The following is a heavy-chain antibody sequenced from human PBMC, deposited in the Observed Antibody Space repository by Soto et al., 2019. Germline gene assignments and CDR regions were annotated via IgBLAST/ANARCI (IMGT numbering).Heavy chain of an antibody. V-gene: IGHV1-18*04. D-gene: IGHD4-17*01. J-gene: IGHJ4*02. Sequence: LVQSGAEAKKPGTSVKVSCKASGYTFSTSTISWVRQAPGQGLEWLGWIKAYSGNTNYAPKLQGRVTMTTDTSTSTAYLELRSLTNYDTAMYYCAIANYGDDDYWGQGTLVTVSS. CDR2: IKAYSGNT. CDR1: GYTFSTST. CDR3: AIANYGDDDY.